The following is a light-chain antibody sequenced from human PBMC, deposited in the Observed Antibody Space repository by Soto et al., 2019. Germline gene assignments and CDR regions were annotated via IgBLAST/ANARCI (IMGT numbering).Light chain of an antibody. Sequence: DIQMTQSPSSLSASVGDRVTITCRASQSISTYLNWYQQKVGKAPKLLIYAASSLQRGVPSRFSGSGSGTDFTLTISRLQPEDFATYYCQQRYSTPRTFGQGTKLEIK. CDR2: AAS. J-gene: IGKJ2*02. V-gene: IGKV1-39*01. CDR1: QSISTY. CDR3: QQRYSTPRT.